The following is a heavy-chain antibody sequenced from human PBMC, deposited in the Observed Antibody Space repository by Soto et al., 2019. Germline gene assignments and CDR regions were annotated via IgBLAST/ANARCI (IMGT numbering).Heavy chain of an antibody. CDR1: GFVLRTYD. CDR2: IIAWGQTI. CDR3: VPRLNPRVPDH. Sequence: GGSLRLSCEVSGFVLRTYDASWVRQAPGKGLEWLAVIIAWGQTIYSAESARGRFTISRDDAKNTLHLQIDSLTVEDTAVYYCVPRLNPRVPDHWGQGTLVTVSS. J-gene: IGHJ4*02. D-gene: IGHD3-22*01. V-gene: IGHV3-23*01.